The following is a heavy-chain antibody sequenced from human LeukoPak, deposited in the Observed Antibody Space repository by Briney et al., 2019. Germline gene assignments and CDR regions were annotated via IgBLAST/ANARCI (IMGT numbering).Heavy chain of an antibody. J-gene: IGHJ4*02. Sequence: GGSLRLSCAASGFPVSNNYMSWVRQAPGKGLEWVSVIHSGGATYYADSVRGRFTISRDNSKNTLYLQMNTLRAEDTAVYYCARGRGYGAKDGNDNWGQGTRVTVPS. V-gene: IGHV3-53*01. CDR3: ARGRGYGAKDGNDN. CDR2: IHSGGAT. CDR1: GFPVSNNY. D-gene: IGHD5-12*01.